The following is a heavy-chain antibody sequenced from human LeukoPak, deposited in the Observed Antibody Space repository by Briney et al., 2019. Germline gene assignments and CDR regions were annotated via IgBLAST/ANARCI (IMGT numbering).Heavy chain of an antibody. CDR3: ARWDQHGMDV. V-gene: IGHV3-21*01. D-gene: IGHD1-26*01. CDR1: GFTFSSYS. J-gene: IGHJ6*02. Sequence: PGGSLRLSCAASGFTFSSYSTNWVRQAPGKGLEWVSSISSSSSYIYYADSVKGRFTISRDNAKNSLYLQMNSLRAEDTAVYYCARWDQHGMDVWGQGTTVTVSS. CDR2: ISSSSSYI.